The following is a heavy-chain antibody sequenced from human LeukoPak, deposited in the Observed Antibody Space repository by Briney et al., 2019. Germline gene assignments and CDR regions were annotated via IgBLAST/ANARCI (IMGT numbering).Heavy chain of an antibody. CDR1: GFTFSSYW. J-gene: IGHJ6*02. Sequence: PGGSLRLSCAASGFTFSSYWMTWVRQAPGKGLEWVANIKQDGSEKYYVDSVKGRFTISRDNAKNSLYLQMNSLRAEDTAVYYCARERGSRSLDVWGQGTTVTVSS. CDR2: IKQDGSEK. D-gene: IGHD3-10*01. CDR3: ARERGSRSLDV. V-gene: IGHV3-7*01.